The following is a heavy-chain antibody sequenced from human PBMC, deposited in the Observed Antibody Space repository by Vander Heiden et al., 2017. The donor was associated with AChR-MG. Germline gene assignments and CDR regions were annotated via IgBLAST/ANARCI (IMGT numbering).Heavy chain of an antibody. Sequence: QVQLGESGGGVVQPGGSLRLSCAASGFPFRSYAMHWVRQAPGKGLEWVAVISYDGSNKYYADSVKGRFTISRDNSKNTLYLQMNSLRAEDTAVYYCARVLLSTYYFDYWGQGTLVTVSS. CDR1: GFPFRSYA. CDR2: ISYDGSNK. J-gene: IGHJ4*02. V-gene: IGHV3-30-3*01. CDR3: ARVLLSTYYFDY.